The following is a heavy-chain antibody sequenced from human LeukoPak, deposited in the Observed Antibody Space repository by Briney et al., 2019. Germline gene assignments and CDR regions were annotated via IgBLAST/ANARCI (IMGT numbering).Heavy chain of an antibody. CDR3: ARVRDPLNFSSSLDFDP. V-gene: IGHV1-46*01. D-gene: IGHD6-6*01. CDR2: INPSGGST. CDR1: GYTFTSYY. J-gene: IGHJ5*02. Sequence: ASVKVSCKASGYTFTSYYMHWVRQAPGQGLEWMGIINPSGGSTSYAQKFQGRVTMTRDTSTSTVYMELSSLRSEDTAVYYCARVRDPLNFSSSLDFDPWGQGTLVTVFS.